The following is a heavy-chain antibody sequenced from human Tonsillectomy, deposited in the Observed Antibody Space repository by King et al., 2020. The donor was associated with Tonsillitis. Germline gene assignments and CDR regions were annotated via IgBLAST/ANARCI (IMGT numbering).Heavy chain of an antibody. CDR2: MSSAGKDD. J-gene: IGHJ1*01. CDR1: GVNIGGFG. V-gene: IGHV3-33*05. Sequence: QVQLVESGGGVARPGSSLRLSCVVSGVNIGGFGMHWIRQAPGKGLDWVAFMSSAGKDDFYADSVTGRFTVSRDNLNNTLYLQMNNLGVDDTAVYYCATDPTVTFSGTYFDHWGQGALVTVSS. CDR3: ATDPTVTFSGTYFDH. D-gene: IGHD4-17*01.